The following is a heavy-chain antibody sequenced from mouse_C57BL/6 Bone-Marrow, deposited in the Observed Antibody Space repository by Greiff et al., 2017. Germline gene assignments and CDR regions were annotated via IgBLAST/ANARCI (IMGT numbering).Heavy chain of an antibody. CDR2: IDPSDSYT. J-gene: IGHJ2*01. V-gene: IGHV1-69*01. CDR1: GYTFTSYW. CDR3: SRYYGYDLDY. Sequence: VQLQQPGAELVMPGASVKLSCKASGYTFTSYWMHWVKQRPGQGLEWIGEIDPSDSYTKYHQKFKGKSTLTVDKSSSTAYMQLSSLTSEDAAVYYCSRYYGYDLDYWGQGTTLTVSS. D-gene: IGHD2-2*01.